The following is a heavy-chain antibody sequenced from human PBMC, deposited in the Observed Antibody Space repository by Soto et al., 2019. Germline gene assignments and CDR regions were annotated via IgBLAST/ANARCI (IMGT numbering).Heavy chain of an antibody. CDR3: ARDYYDSSGYWGGYYYYGMDV. CDR1: GFTFSDYY. V-gene: IGHV3-11*06. Sequence: QVQLVESGGGLVKPGGSLRLSCAASGFTFSDYYMSWIRQAPGKGLEWVSYISSSSSYTNYADSVKGRFTICRDNAKNSLYPQMNSLRAEDTAVYYCARDYYDSSGYWGGYYYYGMDVWGQGTTVTVSS. D-gene: IGHD3-22*01. J-gene: IGHJ6*02. CDR2: ISSSSSYT.